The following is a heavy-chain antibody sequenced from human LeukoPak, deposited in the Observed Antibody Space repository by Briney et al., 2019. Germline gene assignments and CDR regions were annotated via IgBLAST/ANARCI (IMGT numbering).Heavy chain of an antibody. CDR1: GFTFSSYW. Sequence: EGSLRLSCAASGFTFSSYWMHWVRQAPGKGLVWVSRINSDGSSTSYADSVKGRFTISRDNAKNTLYLQMNSLRAEDTAVYYCARDPKLYYYYYGMDVWGQGTTVTVSS. V-gene: IGHV3-74*01. CDR2: INSDGSST. D-gene: IGHD5-24*01. CDR3: ARDPKLYYYYYGMDV. J-gene: IGHJ6*02.